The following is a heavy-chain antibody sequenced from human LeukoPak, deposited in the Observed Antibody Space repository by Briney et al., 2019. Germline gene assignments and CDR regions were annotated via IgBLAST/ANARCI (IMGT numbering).Heavy chain of an antibody. V-gene: IGHV1-58*02. CDR1: GFTFTSST. Sequence: ASVKVSCKASGFTFTSSTMQWVRQARGQRLEWIGWIVVGSGNTNYAQKFQERVTITRDMSTSTVYMEVSSLRSEDTAVYYCAAGYYYSSGSSYMDVWGKGTTVTISS. CDR2: IVVGSGNT. D-gene: IGHD3-10*01. CDR3: AAGYYYSSGSSYMDV. J-gene: IGHJ6*03.